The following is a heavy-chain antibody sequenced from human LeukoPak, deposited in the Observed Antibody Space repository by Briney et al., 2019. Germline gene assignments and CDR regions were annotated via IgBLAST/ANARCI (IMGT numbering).Heavy chain of an antibody. V-gene: IGHV4-4*07. D-gene: IGHD6-19*01. J-gene: IGHJ4*02. CDR1: DGSISSYY. Sequence: SETLPLTCTVSDGSISSYYWSWIRQPAGKGLEWIGRLYTSGSTNYNPSLKSRVTMSVDTSKNQFSLKLSSVTAADTAVYYCACSSSGWFWNYWGQGTLVTVSS. CDR3: ACSSSGWFWNY. CDR2: LYTSGST.